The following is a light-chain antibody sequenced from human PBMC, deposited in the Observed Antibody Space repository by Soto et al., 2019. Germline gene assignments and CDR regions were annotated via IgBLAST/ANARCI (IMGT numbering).Light chain of an antibody. J-gene: IGLJ1*01. V-gene: IGLV1-44*01. CDR3: QSYDSSLSGSYV. CDR1: NSNIASNT. CDR2: YNN. Sequence: QSVLTQPPSASETPGQTVSISCSGSNSNIASNTVNWYQHLPGTAPKLLIYYNNQRPSGVPDRFSGSKSGTSASLAITGLQAEDEADYYCQSYDSSLSGSYVFGTGTKVTVL.